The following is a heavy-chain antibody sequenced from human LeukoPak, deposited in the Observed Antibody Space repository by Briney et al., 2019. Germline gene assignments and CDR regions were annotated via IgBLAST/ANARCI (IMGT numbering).Heavy chain of an antibody. Sequence: SETLSLTCTVSGASISSYYWSWIRQPPGKGLEWIGYIYYSGSTNYNPSLKSRVTISVDTSKNQFSLKLSSVTAADTAVYYCAREYYYDSSGNEGAFDIWGQGTMVTVSS. V-gene: IGHV4-59*01. CDR3: AREYYYDSSGNEGAFDI. CDR1: GASISSYY. CDR2: IYYSGST. D-gene: IGHD3-22*01. J-gene: IGHJ3*02.